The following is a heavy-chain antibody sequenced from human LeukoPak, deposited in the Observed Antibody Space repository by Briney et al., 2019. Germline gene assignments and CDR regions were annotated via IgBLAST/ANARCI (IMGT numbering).Heavy chain of an antibody. CDR1: GFTFSSYS. D-gene: IGHD1-26*01. CDR3: ARVLRYSGSYYAPPDY. J-gene: IGHJ4*02. CDR2: ISSSSSYI. Sequence: GGSLRHSCAASGFTFSSYSMNWVRQAPGKGLEWVSSISSSSSYIYYADSVKGRFTISRDNAKNSLYLQMNSLRAEDTAVYYCARVLRYSGSYYAPPDYWGQGTLVTVSS. V-gene: IGHV3-21*01.